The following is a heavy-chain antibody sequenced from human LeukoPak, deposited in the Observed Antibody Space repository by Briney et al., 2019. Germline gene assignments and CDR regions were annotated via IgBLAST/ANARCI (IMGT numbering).Heavy chain of an antibody. D-gene: IGHD6-13*01. Sequence: SETLSLTCAVSGDSISSYYWRWIRQPAGKGLEWIGDIHYSGSTNHNPPLKSRVTISLDTSKNQFSLKLSSVTAADTAVYYCARGVAVAGTGMSSRYYHGMDVWGQGTTVTVPS. CDR2: IHYSGST. V-gene: IGHV4-59*01. CDR1: GDSISSYY. J-gene: IGHJ6*02. CDR3: ARGVAVAGTGMSSRYYHGMDV.